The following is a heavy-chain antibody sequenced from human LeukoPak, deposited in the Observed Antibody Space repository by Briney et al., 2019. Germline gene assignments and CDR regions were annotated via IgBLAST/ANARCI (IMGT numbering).Heavy chain of an antibody. D-gene: IGHD2-2*01. Sequence: GASVKVSCKASGYTFTSYDINWVRQATGQGLEWMGWMNPNSGNTGYAQKFQGRVTMTRNTSISTAYMELSSLRSEDTAVYYCVREVRYCSSTSCYAYYFDYWGQGTLVTVSP. J-gene: IGHJ4*02. CDR1: GYTFTSYD. CDR2: MNPNSGNT. V-gene: IGHV1-8*01. CDR3: VREVRYCSSTSCYAYYFDY.